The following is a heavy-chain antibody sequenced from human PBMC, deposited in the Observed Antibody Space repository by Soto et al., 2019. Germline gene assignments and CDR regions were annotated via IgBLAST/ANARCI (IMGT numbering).Heavy chain of an antibody. Sequence: EVQLLESGGGLVQPGGSLRLSCEASGFTFSIYVMTWVRQAPGKGLEWVSAVSCSAGTTYYADSVKGRFPISRDNSKNTLYLQMNSLTADDTAAYYCARVQGTARNAFDVWGHGTMVTVSS. CDR1: GFTFSIYV. CDR3: ARVQGTARNAFDV. D-gene: IGHD3-10*01. V-gene: IGHV3-23*01. J-gene: IGHJ3*01. CDR2: VSCSAGTT.